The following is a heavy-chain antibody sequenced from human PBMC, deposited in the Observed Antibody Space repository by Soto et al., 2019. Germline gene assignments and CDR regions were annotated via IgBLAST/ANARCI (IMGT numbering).Heavy chain of an antibody. D-gene: IGHD5-12*01. CDR2: ISRDNGNT. J-gene: IGHJ6*02. CDR3: ARADIVATILFDGMDV. V-gene: IGHV1-18*01. CDR1: GYTFTNYD. Sequence: QVQLVQSGAEVKKPGASVKVSCKASGYTFTNYDISWVRQAPGQGLEWMGWISRDNGNTNYAQKVQDRVTMTTDTSTNTAYMELRSLRSDDTAVYYCARADIVATILFDGMDVWGQGTTVTVSS.